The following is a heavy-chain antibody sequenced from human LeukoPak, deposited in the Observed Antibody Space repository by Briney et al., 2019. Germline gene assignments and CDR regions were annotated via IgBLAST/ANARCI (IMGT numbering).Heavy chain of an antibody. CDR1: GFTFSSYA. Sequence: GGSLRLSCAASGFTFSSYAMHWVRQAPGKGLEWVAVISYDGTISRDNSKNTLYLQMNSLRAEDTAVYYCASAGDDYPNWFDPWGQETLVTVSS. J-gene: IGHJ5*02. CDR2: ISYDG. D-gene: IGHD4-11*01. V-gene: IGHV3-30*01. CDR3: ASAGDDYPNWFDP.